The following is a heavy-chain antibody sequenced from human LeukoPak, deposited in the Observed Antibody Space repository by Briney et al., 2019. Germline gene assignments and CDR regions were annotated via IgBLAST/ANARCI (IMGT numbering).Heavy chain of an antibody. CDR3: VRNSSGWFFDY. Sequence: SETLSLTCDVSGDSMSSGYYWGWIRQSPGKGLEWIGSIYHSGSTTYNPSLKSRVTISADTSKNQFSLKVRSVTAADTAVYYCVRNSSGWFFDYSGQGTLVTVSS. J-gene: IGHJ4*02. CDR1: GDSMSSGYY. V-gene: IGHV4-38-2*01. D-gene: IGHD6-19*01. CDR2: IYHSGST.